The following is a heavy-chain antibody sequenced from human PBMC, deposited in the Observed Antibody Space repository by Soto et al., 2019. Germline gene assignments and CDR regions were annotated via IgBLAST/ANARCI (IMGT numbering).Heavy chain of an antibody. Sequence: ASVKVSCKASGYTFTGYYMHWVRQAPGQGLEWMGWINPNSGGTNYAQKFQGWVTMTRDTSISTAYMELSRLRSDDTAVYYCAKDSYDSTRFDGMDVWGQGTTVTVSS. CDR2: INPNSGGT. V-gene: IGHV1-2*04. D-gene: IGHD3-16*01. J-gene: IGHJ6*02. CDR3: AKDSYDSTRFDGMDV. CDR1: GYTFTGYY.